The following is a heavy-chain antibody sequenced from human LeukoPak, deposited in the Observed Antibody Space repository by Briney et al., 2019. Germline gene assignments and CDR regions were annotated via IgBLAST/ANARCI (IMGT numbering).Heavy chain of an antibody. D-gene: IGHD3-3*01. Sequence: SQTLSLTCTVSGGSISIGGYYWSWIRQPPGKGLEWIGEINHSGSTNYNPSLKSRVTISVDTSKNQFSLKLSSVTAADTAVYYCARSITIFGVPHMDVWGKGTTVTVSS. CDR1: GGSISIGGYY. CDR2: INHSGST. J-gene: IGHJ6*03. V-gene: IGHV4-30-2*01. CDR3: ARSITIFGVPHMDV.